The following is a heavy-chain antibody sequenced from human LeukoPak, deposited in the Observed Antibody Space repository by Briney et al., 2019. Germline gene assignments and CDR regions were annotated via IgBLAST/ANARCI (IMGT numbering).Heavy chain of an antibody. CDR3: VKDLQFSSSPH. J-gene: IGHJ4*02. CDR1: GFTFSRYA. D-gene: IGHD6-13*01. V-gene: IGHV3-64D*06. Sequence: GGSLRLSCSASGFTFSRYAMHWVRQAPGKRLEYVSSNGDDTYNADSVWGRFTISRDNSENTLYLQMTSLRPEDTAVYYCVKDLQFSSSPHWGQGTLVTVSS. CDR2: NGDDT.